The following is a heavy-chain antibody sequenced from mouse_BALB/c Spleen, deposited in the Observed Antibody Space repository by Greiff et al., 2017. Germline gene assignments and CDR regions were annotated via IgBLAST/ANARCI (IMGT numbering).Heavy chain of an antibody. CDR2: IRNKANGYTT. D-gene: IGHD1-1*01. V-gene: IGHV7-3*02. CDR1: GFTFTDYY. Sequence: EVKLVESGGGLVQPGGSLRLSCATSGFTFTDYYMSWVRQPPGKALEWLGFIRNKANGYTTEYSASVKGRFTISRDNSQSILYLQMNTLRAEDSATYYCARYYYGSSYGYFDVWGAGTTVTVSS. CDR3: ARYYYGSSYGYFDV. J-gene: IGHJ1*01.